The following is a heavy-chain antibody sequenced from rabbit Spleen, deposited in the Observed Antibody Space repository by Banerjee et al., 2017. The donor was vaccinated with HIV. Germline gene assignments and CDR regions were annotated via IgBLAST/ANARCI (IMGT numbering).Heavy chain of an antibody. CDR3: ARSGYVGWGGDGDLMGNKL. V-gene: IGHV1S45*01. CDR1: GFSFTNKDV. J-gene: IGHJ4*01. Sequence: QEKLEESGGGLVKPEGSLTLTCTASGFSFTNKDVMCWVRQAPGKGLEWIGCIYAGNGATYPASWAKGRFTISKTSSTTVTLQMTSLTVADTATYFCARSGYVGWGGDGDLMGNKLWGPGTLVTVS. D-gene: IGHD4-1*01. CDR2: IYAGNGAT.